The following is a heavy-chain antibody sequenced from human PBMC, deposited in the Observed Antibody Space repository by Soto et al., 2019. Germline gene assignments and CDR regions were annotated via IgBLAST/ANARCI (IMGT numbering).Heavy chain of an antibody. V-gene: IGHV3-23*01. J-gene: IGHJ4*02. D-gene: IGHD5-18*01. CDR3: ATLQAYSYGPGAYFDY. CDR1: GFTFSSYA. CDR2: ISGSGGST. Sequence: EVQLLESGGGLVQPGGSLRLSCAASGFTFSSYAMSWVRQAPGKGLEWVSAISGSGGSTDYVDSVKGRFTISRDNSKNTLYLKMISLRTEDTAVYYCATLQAYSYGPGAYFDYWSQGTLVTVSS.